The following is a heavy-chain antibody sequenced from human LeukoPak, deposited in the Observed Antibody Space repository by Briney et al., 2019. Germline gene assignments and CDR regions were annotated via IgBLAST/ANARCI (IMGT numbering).Heavy chain of an antibody. J-gene: IGHJ4*02. CDR1: GFTFSSYW. Sequence: GGSLSLLCAASGFTFSSYWMQWVRQAPGKGVVWVLGVNTDGRTTIYADFGKGRLTISRDNANNTLYLQMNRLRAEGTAVYYCARNSGSNRPVDSRGQRTLVAVSS. CDR3: ARNSGSNRPVDS. D-gene: IGHD1-26*01. CDR2: VNTDGRTT. V-gene: IGHV3-74*01.